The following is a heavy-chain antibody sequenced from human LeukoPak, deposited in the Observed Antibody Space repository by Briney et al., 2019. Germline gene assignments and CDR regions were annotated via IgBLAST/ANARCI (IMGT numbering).Heavy chain of an antibody. CDR1: GGSFSGYY. CDR2: INHSGST. V-gene: IGHV4-34*01. J-gene: IGHJ5*02. D-gene: IGHD3-3*01. CDR3: ASRAGSGYYKGGDWFDP. Sequence: ASETLSLTCAVYGGSFSGYYWSWIRQPPGKGLEWIGEINHSGSTNYNPSLKSRVTISVDTSKNQFSLKLSSVTAADTAVYYCASRAGSGYYKGGDWFDPWGQGTLVTVSS.